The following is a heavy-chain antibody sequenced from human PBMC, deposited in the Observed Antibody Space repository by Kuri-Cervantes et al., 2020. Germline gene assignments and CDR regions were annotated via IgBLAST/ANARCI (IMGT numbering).Heavy chain of an antibody. J-gene: IGHJ3*02. D-gene: IGHD1-26*01. CDR2: VSWNGSRT. CDR3: AKVQVGATLWDAFDI. Sequence: GGSLRLSCAASGFTFSNSDMNWVRQAPGKGLEWVSGVSWNGSRTHYADSVKGRFIISRDNSRNFLYQQMNSLRPEDMAVYYCAKVQVGATLWDAFDIWGQGTMVTVSS. CDR1: GFTFSNSD. V-gene: IGHV3-19*01.